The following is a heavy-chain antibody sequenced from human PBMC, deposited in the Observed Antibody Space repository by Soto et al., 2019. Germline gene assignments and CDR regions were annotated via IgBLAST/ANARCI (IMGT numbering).Heavy chain of an antibody. CDR1: GGSISSGGYY. CDR3: ARLGYYYDSSGPQRYYYGMDV. J-gene: IGHJ6*02. CDR2: IYYSGST. D-gene: IGHD3-22*01. Sequence: SKTLSLTCTVSGGSISSGGYYWSWIRQHPGKGLEWIGYIYYSGSTYYNPSLKSRVTISVDTSKNQFSLKLSSVTAADTAVYYCARLGYYYDSSGPQRYYYGMDVWGQGTTVTVSS. V-gene: IGHV4-31*03.